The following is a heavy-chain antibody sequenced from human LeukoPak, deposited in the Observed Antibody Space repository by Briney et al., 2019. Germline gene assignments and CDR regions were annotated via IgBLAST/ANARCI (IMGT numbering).Heavy chain of an antibody. CDR2: MHYSGST. D-gene: IGHD6-13*01. V-gene: IGHV4-61*01. J-gene: IGHJ5*02. CDR3: ARLRVIGYSSSPGNWFDP. Sequence: PSETLSLTCTVSGGSVSNGNYYWSWLRQPPGKGLEWIGNMHYSGSTNYNPSLKSRVTISVDTSKNQFSLKLSSVTAADTAVYYCARLRVIGYSSSPGNWFDPWGQGTLVTVSS. CDR1: GGSVSNGNYY.